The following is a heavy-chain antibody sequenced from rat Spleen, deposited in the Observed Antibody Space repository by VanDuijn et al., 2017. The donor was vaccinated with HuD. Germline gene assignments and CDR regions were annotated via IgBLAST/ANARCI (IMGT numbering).Heavy chain of an antibody. CDR2: INTDGGST. D-gene: IGHD1-3*01. CDR1: GFTFSSYW. CDR3: AKGDYGSYNYVMDA. Sequence: EVQLVETGGGLVQPGRSLKLSCVASGFTFSSYWMYWIRQAPGKGLEWVSSINTDGGSTYYPDSVKGRFTISRDNAENPVYLQMNSLRSEDTATYYCAKGDYGSYNYVMDAWGQGASVTVSS. V-gene: IGHV5-58*01. J-gene: IGHJ4*01.